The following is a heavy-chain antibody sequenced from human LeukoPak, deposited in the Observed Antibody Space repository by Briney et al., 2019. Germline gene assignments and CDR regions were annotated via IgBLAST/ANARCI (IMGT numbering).Heavy chain of an antibody. J-gene: IGHJ5*02. D-gene: IGHD3-10*01. CDR3: ARDWLPYYRSGAALDP. Sequence: ASVKVSCKASGYTFIGYYMHWVRQAPGQGLEWMGWINPNSGGTNYAQKFQGRVTMTRDTSISTAYMEMRSLRSDDTAVYYCARDWLPYYRSGAALDPWGQGTLVTVSS. V-gene: IGHV1-2*02. CDR2: INPNSGGT. CDR1: GYTFIGYY.